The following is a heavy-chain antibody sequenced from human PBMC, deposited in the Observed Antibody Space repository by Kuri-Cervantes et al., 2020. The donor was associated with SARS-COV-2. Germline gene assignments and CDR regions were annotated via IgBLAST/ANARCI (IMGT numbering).Heavy chain of an antibody. CDR1: GFTFSSYS. CDR2: IKSKTDGGTT. D-gene: IGHD2-2*01. Sequence: GGSLRLSCAASGFTFSSYSMNWVRQAPGKGLEWVGRIKSKTDGGTTDYAAPVKGRFTISRDDSKNTLYLQMNSLKTEDTAVYYCTTVVPAADYYYGMDVWGQGTTVTVSS. J-gene: IGHJ6*02. V-gene: IGHV3-15*07. CDR3: TTVVPAADYYYGMDV.